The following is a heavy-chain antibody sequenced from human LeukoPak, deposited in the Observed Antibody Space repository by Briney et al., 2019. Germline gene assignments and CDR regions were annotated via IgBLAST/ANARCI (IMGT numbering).Heavy chain of an antibody. J-gene: IGHJ3*02. D-gene: IGHD1-26*01. V-gene: IGHV5-51*01. CDR1: GYSFTSYW. Sequence: GESLKISCKGSGYSFTSYWIGWVRQMPGKGLEWMGIIYPGDSDTRYSPSFQGQVTISADKSISTAYLQWSSLKASDTAMYYCARHPHSGSYLGAFDIWGQGTMVTVSS. CDR2: IYPGDSDT. CDR3: ARHPHSGSYLGAFDI.